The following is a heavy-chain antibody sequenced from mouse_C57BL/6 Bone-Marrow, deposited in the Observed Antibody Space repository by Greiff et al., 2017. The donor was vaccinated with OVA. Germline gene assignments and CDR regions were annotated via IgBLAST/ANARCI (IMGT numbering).Heavy chain of an antibody. Sequence: QVQLQQPGAELVRPGTSVKLSCKASGYTFTSYWMHWVKQRPGQGLEWIGVIDPSDSYTNYNQKFKGKATLTVDTSSSTAYMQLSSLTSEDSAVYYCAGGTTVVATWPFDYWGQGTTLTVSS. V-gene: IGHV1-59*01. J-gene: IGHJ2*01. CDR2: IDPSDSYT. CDR1: GYTFTSYW. D-gene: IGHD1-1*01. CDR3: AGGTTVVATWPFDY.